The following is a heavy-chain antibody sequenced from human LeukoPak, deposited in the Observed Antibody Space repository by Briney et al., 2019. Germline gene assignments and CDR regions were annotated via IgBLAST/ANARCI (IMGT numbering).Heavy chain of an antibody. CDR1: GGSFSDYY. Sequence: SETLSLTCAVYGGSFSDYYWSWIRQPPGKGLEWIGEINHSGSTNYNPSLKSRVTISVDTSKNQFSLKLSSVTAADTAVYYCARGAWAAVAVYFDYWGRGTLVTVSS. CDR3: ARGAWAAVAVYFDY. V-gene: IGHV4-34*01. CDR2: INHSGST. D-gene: IGHD6-19*01. J-gene: IGHJ4*02.